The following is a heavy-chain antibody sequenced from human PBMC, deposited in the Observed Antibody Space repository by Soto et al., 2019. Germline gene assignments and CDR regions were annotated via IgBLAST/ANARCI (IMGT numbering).Heavy chain of an antibody. V-gene: IGHV4-61*01. CDR3: ASTVEEWLFASLDY. Sequence: QVQLQESGPGLVKPSETLSLTCTVSGGSVSSGSYYWSWIRQPPGKGLEWIGYIYYSGSTNYNPSLKSRVTISVDTSKNQFSLKLSSVTAADTAVYYCASTVEEWLFASLDYWGQGTLVTVSS. J-gene: IGHJ4*02. CDR2: IYYSGST. CDR1: GGSVSSGSYY. D-gene: IGHD3-3*01.